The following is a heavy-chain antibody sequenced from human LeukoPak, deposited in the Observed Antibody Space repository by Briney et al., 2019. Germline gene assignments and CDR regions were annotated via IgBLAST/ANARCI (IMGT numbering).Heavy chain of an antibody. Sequence: SVKVSCKASGGTFSSYAISWVRQAPGQGLEWMGRIIPILGIANYAQKFQGRVTITADKSTSTAYMELSSLRSEDTAVYYCARDVEMATSFDYWGQGTLVTVSS. J-gene: IGHJ4*02. V-gene: IGHV1-69*04. CDR2: IIPILGIA. CDR3: ARDVEMATSFDY. D-gene: IGHD5-24*01. CDR1: GGTFSSYA.